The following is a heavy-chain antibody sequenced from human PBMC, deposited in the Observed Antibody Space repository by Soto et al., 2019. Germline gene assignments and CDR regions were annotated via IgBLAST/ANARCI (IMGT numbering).Heavy chain of an antibody. Sequence: QVQLVQSGAEMKTPGASVKVSCKARGFTFTTNDIQWVRQAPGQRLEWMGWMNVNTDSTDSAEDFEGRLTLTWNTSISTAYMELTDLTSGDTAVYYCARELVEVTSIWLDPCGQGPISPSPQ. CDR3: ARELVEVTSIWLDP. CDR2: MNVNTDST. J-gene: IGHJ5*02. V-gene: IGHV1-8*02. D-gene: IGHD6-6*01. CDR1: GFTFTTND.